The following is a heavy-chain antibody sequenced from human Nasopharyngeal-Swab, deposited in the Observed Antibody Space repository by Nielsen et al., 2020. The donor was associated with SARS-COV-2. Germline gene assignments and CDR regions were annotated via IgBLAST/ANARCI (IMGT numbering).Heavy chain of an antibody. CDR3: ARLAHWGYYFDY. Sequence: SETLSLTCTVSGGSVSSGSSYWGWVRQPPGRGLEWVGNIYYSGSTYYKPSLKRRVTISVDTSKNQFSLKLGSLTAADTALYYCARLAHWGYYFDYWGQGTLVTVSS. J-gene: IGHJ4*02. CDR2: IYYSGST. CDR1: GGSVSSGSSY. V-gene: IGHV4-39*01. D-gene: IGHD3-16*01.